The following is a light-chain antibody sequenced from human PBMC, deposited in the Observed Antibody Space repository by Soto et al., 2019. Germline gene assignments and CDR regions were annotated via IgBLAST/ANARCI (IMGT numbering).Light chain of an antibody. CDR3: QQYNSYPYT. J-gene: IGKJ2*01. CDR1: QSISSW. Sequence: DIQMTQSPSTLSASVGDRVTITCRASQSISSWLAWYQQKPGKAPKLLIYDASSLESGVPSRFSGSGSGTEFTLTISSLKPDDFANYYCQQYNSYPYTFGQGTKLEIK. V-gene: IGKV1-5*01. CDR2: DAS.